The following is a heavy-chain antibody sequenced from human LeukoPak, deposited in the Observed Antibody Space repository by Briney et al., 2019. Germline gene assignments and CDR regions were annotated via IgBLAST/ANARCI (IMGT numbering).Heavy chain of an antibody. V-gene: IGHV1-2*02. D-gene: IGHD3-22*01. CDR3: ARDLGGSGYYQYYFDY. CDR1: GYTFTGYY. Sequence: VASVKVSCKASGYTFTGYYMHWVRQAPGQGLEWMGWINPNSGGTNYAQKFQGRVTMTRDTSISTAYMELSRLRSDDTAVYYCARDLGGSGYYQYYFDYWGQGTLVTVSS. J-gene: IGHJ4*02. CDR2: INPNSGGT.